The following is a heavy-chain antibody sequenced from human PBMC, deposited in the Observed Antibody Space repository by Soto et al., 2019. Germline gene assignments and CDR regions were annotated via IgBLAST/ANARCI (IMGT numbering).Heavy chain of an antibody. D-gene: IGHD3-9*01. CDR3: ARDPYDIGWFDP. CDR1: GGTFSSYA. V-gene: IGHV1-69*01. Sequence: QVQLVQSGAEVKNPGSSVKVSCKASGGTFSSYAISWVRQAPGQGIEWMGGIIPIFGTANYAQKFQGRVTITEDESTSTAYMELSSLRSEDTAVYYCARDPYDIGWFDPWGQGTLVTVSS. J-gene: IGHJ5*02. CDR2: IIPIFGTA.